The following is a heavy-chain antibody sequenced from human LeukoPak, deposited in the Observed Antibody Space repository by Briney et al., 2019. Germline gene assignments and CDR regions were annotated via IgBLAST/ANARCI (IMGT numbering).Heavy chain of an antibody. V-gene: IGHV1-2*02. CDR1: GYIFTGYH. D-gene: IGHD5-18*01. CDR2: INPNSGDT. Sequence: ASVKVSCKASGYIFTGYHMHWVRQAPGQGLEWMGWINPNSGDTNYVQKFQGRVTMTSDTSINTANMELTRLRSDDTAMYYCARDYVEGYSYADDALDIWGQGTMVTVSS. CDR3: ARDYVEGYSYADDALDI. J-gene: IGHJ3*02.